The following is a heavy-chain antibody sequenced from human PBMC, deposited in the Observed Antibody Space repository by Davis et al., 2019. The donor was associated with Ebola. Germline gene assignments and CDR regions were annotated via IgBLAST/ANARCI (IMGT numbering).Heavy chain of an antibody. CDR3: ARDLSVGLRAYSLDYYGMDV. CDR2: INPSGGST. D-gene: IGHD5-12*01. V-gene: IGHV1-46*01. CDR1: GYTFTSYY. J-gene: IGHJ6*02. Sequence: ASVKVSCKASGYTFTSYYMHWVRQAPGQGLEWMGIINPSGGSTSYEQKFQGRVTMTRDTSTSTVYMELSSLRSEDTAVYYCARDLSVGLRAYSLDYYGMDVWGQGTTVTVSS.